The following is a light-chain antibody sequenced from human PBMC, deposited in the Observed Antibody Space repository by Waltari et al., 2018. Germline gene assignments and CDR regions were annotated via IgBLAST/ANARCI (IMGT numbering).Light chain of an antibody. Sequence: QSALTQPASVSGSPGQSITISCTGTSRDVGGYNFVSWYQQHPGKAPKFMIFDVSRRPSGVSNRFSGSKSGNTASLTISGLQAEDEADYYCSSYTTSGTNVFGTGTKVTVL. CDR1: SRDVGGYNF. V-gene: IGLV2-14*01. CDR2: DVS. J-gene: IGLJ1*01. CDR3: SSYTTSGTNV.